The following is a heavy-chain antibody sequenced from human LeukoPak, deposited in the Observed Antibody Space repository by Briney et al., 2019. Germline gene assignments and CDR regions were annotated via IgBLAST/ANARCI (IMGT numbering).Heavy chain of an antibody. J-gene: IGHJ6*03. CDR2: ISAYNGST. Sequence: ASVKVSCKASGYTFTSSGISWVRQAPGQGLEWMGWISAYNGSTNYAQKLQGRVTITTDTSTSTAYMELRSLRSDDTAVYYCARAARFLEWLSGYYMDVWGKGTTVTVSS. CDR1: GYTFTSSG. CDR3: ARAARFLEWLSGYYMDV. D-gene: IGHD3-3*01. V-gene: IGHV1-18*01.